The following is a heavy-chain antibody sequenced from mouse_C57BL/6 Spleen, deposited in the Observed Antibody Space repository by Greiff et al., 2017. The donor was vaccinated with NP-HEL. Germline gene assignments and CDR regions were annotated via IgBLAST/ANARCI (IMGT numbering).Heavy chain of an antibody. CDR3: ARDGYYLDY. D-gene: IGHD2-3*01. V-gene: IGHV5-17*01. CDR2: ISSGSSTL. J-gene: IGHJ2*01. CDR1: GFTFSDYG. Sequence: EVQLVESGGGLVKPGGSLKLSCAASGFTFSDYGMHWVRQAPEKGLEWVAYISSGSSTLYYADTVKGRFTISRDNAKNTLFLQRTSLRSEDTAMYYCARDGYYLDYWGQGTTLTVSS.